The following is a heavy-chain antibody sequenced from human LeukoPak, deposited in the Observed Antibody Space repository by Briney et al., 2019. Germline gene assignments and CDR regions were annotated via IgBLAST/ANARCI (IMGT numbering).Heavy chain of an antibody. J-gene: IGHJ6*02. CDR3: ASTFPHTIFGVVILTSYYYYGMDV. V-gene: IGHV3-30*04. CDR1: GFTFSNYA. Sequence: GGSLRLSCAASGFTFSNYAMHWVRQAPGKGLEWVAVISYDGSNKYYADSVKGRFTISRDNSKNTLYLQMNSLRAEDTAVYYCASTFPHTIFGVVILTSYYYYGMDVWGQGTTVTVSS. CDR2: ISYDGSNK. D-gene: IGHD3-3*01.